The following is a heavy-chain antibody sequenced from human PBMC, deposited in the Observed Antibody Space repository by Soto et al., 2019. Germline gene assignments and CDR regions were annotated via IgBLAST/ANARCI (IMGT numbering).Heavy chain of an antibody. CDR2: ISAYNGKT. CDR3: ARLTMAQDAFAI. CDR1: GYTFTSYG. J-gene: IGHJ3*02. Sequence: QVQLEQSGAEVKKPGASVKVSCKASGYTFTSYGISWVRQAPGQGLEWMGWISAYNGKTNYAQKLQGRVTMTTDTPTSTAYMELRSLTSDATAVYYCARLTMAQDAFAIWGQGTMVTVSS. D-gene: IGHD3-10*01. V-gene: IGHV1-18*01.